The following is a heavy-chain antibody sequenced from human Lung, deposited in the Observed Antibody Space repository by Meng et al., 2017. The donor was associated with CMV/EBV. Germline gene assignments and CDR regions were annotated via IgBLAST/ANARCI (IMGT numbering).Heavy chain of an antibody. D-gene: IGHD6-6*01. Sequence: GGSLRLXCAASGFTFSSYAMHWVRQAPGKGLEWVAVISYDGSNKYYADSVKGRFTISRDNSKNTLYLQMNSLRAEDTAVYYCARDSGSSSFYYYYGMDVWGQGNXVNGAS. V-gene: IGHV3-30-3*01. J-gene: IGHJ6*02. CDR3: ARDSGSSSFYYYYGMDV. CDR2: ISYDGSNK. CDR1: GFTFSSYA.